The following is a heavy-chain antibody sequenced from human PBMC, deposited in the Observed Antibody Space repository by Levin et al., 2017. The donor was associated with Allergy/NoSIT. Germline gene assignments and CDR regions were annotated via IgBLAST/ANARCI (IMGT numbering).Heavy chain of an antibody. CDR2: ISAYNGNT. D-gene: IGHD6-19*01. J-gene: IGHJ4*02. V-gene: IGHV1-18*01. Sequence: ASVKVSCKASGYTFTSYGISWVRQAPGQGLEWMGWISAYNGNTNYAQKLQGRVTMTTDTSTSTAYMELRSLGSDDTAVYYCARSQWLVRALDYWGQGTLVTVSS. CDR3: ARSQWLVRALDY. CDR1: GYTFTSYG.